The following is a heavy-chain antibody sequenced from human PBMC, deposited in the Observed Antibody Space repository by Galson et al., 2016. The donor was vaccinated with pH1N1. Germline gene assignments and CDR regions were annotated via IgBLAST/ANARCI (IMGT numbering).Heavy chain of an antibody. Sequence: LSLTCAVYGGSFSHSSWGWIRQSPGKDVEWIGIINHSGSTTYYKSSLKSRVAISVDTSKNQFSLRLSSMTAADTAVYYCAKMARTSGPDSEYYFDFLGQGMLVTVSS. D-gene: IGHD1-1*01. CDR3: AKMARTSGPDSEYYFDF. CDR1: GGSFSHSS. J-gene: IGHJ4*02. V-gene: IGHV4-34*01. CDR2: INHSGST.